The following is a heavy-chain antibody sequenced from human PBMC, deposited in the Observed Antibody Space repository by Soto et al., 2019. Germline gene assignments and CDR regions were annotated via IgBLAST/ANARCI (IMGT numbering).Heavy chain of an antibody. D-gene: IGHD2-15*01. J-gene: IGHJ4*02. V-gene: IGHV3-53*01. Sequence: EVQLVESGGGLIQPGGSLRLSCAASGVTVSRNYMSWVRQAPGEGLEWVSVIYSGGSRYYADSVKARFTISRDYSKNTLYLQMNSLRAEDTAVYYCARGEGLLPFDYWGQGTLVTVSS. CDR1: GVTVSRNY. CDR2: IYSGGSR. CDR3: ARGEGLLPFDY.